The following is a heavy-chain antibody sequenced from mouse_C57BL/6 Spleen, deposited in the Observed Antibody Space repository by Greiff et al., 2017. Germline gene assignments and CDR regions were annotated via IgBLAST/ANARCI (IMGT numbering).Heavy chain of an antibody. Sequence: EVLLVESEGGLVQPGSSMKLSCTASGFTFSDYYMAWVRQVPEKGLEWVANINYDGSSTYYLGTLKSRFIISRDNAKNILYLKRSSLKSEDTATYYCARDQLGYFDYWGQGTTLTVSS. D-gene: IGHD3-1*01. CDR1: GFTFSDYY. J-gene: IGHJ2*01. V-gene: IGHV5-16*01. CDR2: INYDGSST. CDR3: ARDQLGYFDY.